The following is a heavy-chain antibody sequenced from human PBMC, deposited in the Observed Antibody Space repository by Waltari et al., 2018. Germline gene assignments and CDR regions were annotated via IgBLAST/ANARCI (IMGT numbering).Heavy chain of an antibody. J-gene: IGHJ1*01. Sequence: QVQLQESGPGLVKPSETLSLTCTVSGGSISSSSYYWGWIRQPPGKGLEWIGSIYYSVSTSDNPSLKRLVTISVDTSKNQFSLKLSSVTAADTAVYYCARRGVVGATTYFQHWGQGTLVTVSS. D-gene: IGHD1-26*01. CDR3: ARRGVVGATTYFQH. CDR2: IYYSVST. CDR1: GGSISSSSYY. V-gene: IGHV4-39*01.